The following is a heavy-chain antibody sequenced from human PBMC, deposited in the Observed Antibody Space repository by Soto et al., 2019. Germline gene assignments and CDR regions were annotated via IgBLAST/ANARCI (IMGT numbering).Heavy chain of an antibody. CDR1: GFTFSNSA. CDR3: AKDQRYCSGGSCHNLHYYYYGMDV. V-gene: IGHV3-23*01. D-gene: IGHD2-15*01. Sequence: GGSLRLSCAASGFTFSNSAMTWVRQAPGKGLEWVSAISGSGGSTYYADSVKGRFTISRDNSKNTLYLQMNSLRAEDTAVYYCAKDQRYCSGGSCHNLHYYYYGMDVWGQGTTVTVSS. J-gene: IGHJ6*02. CDR2: ISGSGGST.